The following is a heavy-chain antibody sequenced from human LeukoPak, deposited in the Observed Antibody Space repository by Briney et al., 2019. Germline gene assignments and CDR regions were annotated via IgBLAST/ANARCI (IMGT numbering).Heavy chain of an antibody. CDR1: GYTFAAYY. CDR2: VNPTGGGT. Sequence: ASVKVSCRTSGYTFAAYYIHWVRQAPGQGLEWVGWVNPTGGGTNYAQKFKDRLTMTRDTSISTAYMELSSLESDDTAVYFCAREGVGGAYAMDVWGQGTTVTVSS. J-gene: IGHJ6*02. V-gene: IGHV1-2*02. CDR3: AREGVGGAYAMDV. D-gene: IGHD2-21*01.